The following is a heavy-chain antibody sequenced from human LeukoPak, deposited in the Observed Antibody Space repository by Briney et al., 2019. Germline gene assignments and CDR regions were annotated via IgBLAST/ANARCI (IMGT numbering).Heavy chain of an antibody. J-gene: IGHJ4*02. V-gene: IGHV1-18*01. CDR2: ISGNNDNP. CDR1: GYTFSNFG. D-gene: IGHD2-2*01. Sequence: ASVKVSCKASGYTFSNFGINWVRQAPGQGLEWMGWISGNNDNPNYGQKFQGRFTVTTDSSTSTAYMELRNLTFDDTAVYYCARDGTSTDDYWGQGTLVTVSS. CDR3: ARDGTSTDDY.